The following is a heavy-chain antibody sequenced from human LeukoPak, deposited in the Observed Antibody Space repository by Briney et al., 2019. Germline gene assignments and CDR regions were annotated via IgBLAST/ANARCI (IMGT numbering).Heavy chain of an antibody. D-gene: IGHD6-19*01. J-gene: IGHJ5*02. CDR1: GGSISSGSYY. CDR3: ASVRGYSSGWYASGFDP. CDR2: IYTSGST. Sequence: PSETLSLTCTVSGGSISSGSYYWSWIRQPAGKGLEWIGRIYTSGSTNYNPSLKSRVTMSVDTSKNQFSLKLSSVTAADTAVYYCASVRGYSSGWYASGFDPWGQGTLVTVSS. V-gene: IGHV4-61*02.